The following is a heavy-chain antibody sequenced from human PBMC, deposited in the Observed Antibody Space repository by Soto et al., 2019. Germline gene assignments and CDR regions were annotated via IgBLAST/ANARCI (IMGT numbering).Heavy chain of an antibody. D-gene: IGHD3-22*01. CDR2: IYYSGST. V-gene: IGHV4-59*01. CDR3: ARVGPWVPYYYDSRPYTFENWFDP. J-gene: IGHJ5*02. CDR1: GGSISSYY. Sequence: SETLSLTCTVSGGSISSYYWSWIRQPPGKGLEWIGYIYYSGSTNYNPSLKSRVTISVDTSKNQFSLKLSSVTAADTAVYYCARVGPWVPYYYDSRPYTFENWFDPWGQGTLVTVSS.